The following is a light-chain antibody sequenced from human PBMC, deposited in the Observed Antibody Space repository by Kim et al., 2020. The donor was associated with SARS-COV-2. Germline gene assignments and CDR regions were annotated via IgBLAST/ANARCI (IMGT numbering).Light chain of an antibody. CDR3: QQSYSTPWT. V-gene: IGKV1-39*01. CDR1: QIISSY. Sequence: DIQMTQSPSSLSASVGDRVTITCRASQIISSYLNWYQQKPGKAPKYLIYAASSLQSGVPSRFSGSGSGTDFTLTISSLQPEDFATYYCQQSYSTPWTFGQGTKVDIK. CDR2: AAS. J-gene: IGKJ1*01.